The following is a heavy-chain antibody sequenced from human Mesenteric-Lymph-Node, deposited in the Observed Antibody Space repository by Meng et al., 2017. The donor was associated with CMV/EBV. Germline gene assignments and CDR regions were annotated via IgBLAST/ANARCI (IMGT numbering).Heavy chain of an antibody. CDR1: GYTFTNYD. D-gene: IGHD3-3*01. Sequence: ASVKVSCKASGYTFTNYDIHWVRQAAGQGLEWMGWMSPNTGNTGYAQNFQGRITMTRDTSIDTAYMELSSLRSDDTAVYYCARARVMTIFDRNLGYWGQGTVVTVSS. CDR3: ARARVMTIFDRNLGY. V-gene: IGHV1-8*01. J-gene: IGHJ4*02. CDR2: MSPNTGNT.